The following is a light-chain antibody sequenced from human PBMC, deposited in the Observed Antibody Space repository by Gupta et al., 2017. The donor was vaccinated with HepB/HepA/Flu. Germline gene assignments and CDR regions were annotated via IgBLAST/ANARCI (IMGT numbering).Light chain of an antibody. J-gene: IGLJ3*02. CDR1: SSDIGADND. V-gene: IGLV1-40*01. Sequence: QSVLTPPPSVSGAPGQRVTISCNGSSSDIGADNDVHWYQQLPGTAPKLLISGYPNLPAGVPDRFSASKSGTSASLAITELQATDEGYYYCQSSDSSLTVVFGGGTKLTVL. CDR2: GYP. CDR3: QSSDSSLTVV.